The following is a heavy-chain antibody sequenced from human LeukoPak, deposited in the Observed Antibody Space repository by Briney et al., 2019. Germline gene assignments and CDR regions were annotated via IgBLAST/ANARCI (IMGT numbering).Heavy chain of an antibody. J-gene: IGHJ4*02. CDR2: IYYSGST. CDR1: GRSISSYY. D-gene: IGHD5-24*01. V-gene: IGHV4-59*01. CDR3: AREGDPDGYITYFDY. Sequence: PSETLSLTCTVSGRSISSYYWSWIRQPPGKGLEWIGYIYYSGSTNYNPSLKSRVTISVDTSKNQFSLKLSSVTAADTAVYYCAREGDPDGYITYFDYWGQGTLVTVSS.